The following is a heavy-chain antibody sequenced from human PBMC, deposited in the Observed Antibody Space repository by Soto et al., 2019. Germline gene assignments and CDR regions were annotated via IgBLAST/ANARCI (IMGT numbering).Heavy chain of an antibody. J-gene: IGHJ4*02. V-gene: IGHV5-51*01. CDR1: GYSFTSYW. CDR2: IYPGDSDT. D-gene: IGHD6-19*01. CDR3: ARRKSSGWYTGGYFDY. Sequence: GESLKISCKGSGYSFTSYWIGWVRQMPGKGLEWMGIIYPGDSDTRYSPSFQVQVTISADKSISTAYLQWSSLKASDTAMYYCARRKSSGWYTGGYFDYWGQGTLVTVSS.